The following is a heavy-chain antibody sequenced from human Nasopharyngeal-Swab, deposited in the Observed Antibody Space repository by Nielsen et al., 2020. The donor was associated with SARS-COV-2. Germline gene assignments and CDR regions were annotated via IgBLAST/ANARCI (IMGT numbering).Heavy chain of an antibody. CDR3: ARARGAYGDYYYYYYTDV. J-gene: IGHJ6*03. CDR2: TYYRSKWYN. D-gene: IGHD4-17*01. V-gene: IGHV6-1*01. Sequence: SQTLSPTCAISGDSVSSSSAAWNWIRQSPSRGLEWLGRTYYRSKWYNDYAVSVKSRITINPDTSKNQFSLHLNSVTSEDTAVYYCARARGAYGDYYYYYYTDVWGKGTTVTVSS. CDR1: GDSVSSSSAA.